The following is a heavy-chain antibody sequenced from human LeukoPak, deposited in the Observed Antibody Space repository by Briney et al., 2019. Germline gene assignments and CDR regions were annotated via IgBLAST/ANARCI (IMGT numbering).Heavy chain of an antibody. CDR3: ARQYYYDSSGYYGHTFDY. CDR1: GYSFTSYW. D-gene: IGHD3-22*01. CDR2: IYPGDSDT. Sequence: GESLKISCKGSGYSFTSYWIGRVRQMPGKGLEWMGIIYPGDSDTRYSPSFQGQVTISADKSISTAYLQWSSLKASDTAMYYCARQYYYDSSGYYGHTFDYWGQGTLVTVSS. J-gene: IGHJ4*02. V-gene: IGHV5-51*01.